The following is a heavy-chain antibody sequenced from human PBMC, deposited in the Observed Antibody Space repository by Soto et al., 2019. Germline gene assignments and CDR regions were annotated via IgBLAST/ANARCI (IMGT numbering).Heavy chain of an antibody. Sequence: SETLSLTCTVSGGSISSSSYYWGWIRQPPGKGLEWIGSIYYSGSTYYNPSLKSRVTISVDTSKNQFSLKLSSVTAADTAVYYCARRIPDIVVVVAATRSGYMDVWGKGTTVTVSS. J-gene: IGHJ6*03. CDR1: GGSISSSSYY. D-gene: IGHD2-15*01. CDR2: IYYSGST. CDR3: ARRIPDIVVVVAATRSGYMDV. V-gene: IGHV4-39*01.